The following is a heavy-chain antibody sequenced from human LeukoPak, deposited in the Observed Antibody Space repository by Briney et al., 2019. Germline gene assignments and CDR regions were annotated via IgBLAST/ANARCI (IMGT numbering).Heavy chain of an antibody. CDR1: GFTLNNYE. V-gene: IGHV3-48*03. Sequence: PGGSLRLSCAASGFTLNNYEIHWVRQASGKGLEWVAYISSSGTTIFYADSVKGRFTISRDSAKGSVSLHLKSLRVEDTAVYYCARGYSSSSSSPKVDSFDIWGQGTTVTVSS. J-gene: IGHJ3*02. CDR2: ISSSGTTI. D-gene: IGHD6-6*01. CDR3: ARGYSSSSSSPKVDSFDI.